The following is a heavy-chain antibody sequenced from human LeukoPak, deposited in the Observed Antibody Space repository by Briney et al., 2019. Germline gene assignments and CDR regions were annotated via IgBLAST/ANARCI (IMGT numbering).Heavy chain of an antibody. CDR2: INNDGSST. V-gene: IGHV3-74*01. CDR1: GFIFSSYW. Sequence: GGSLRLSCAASGFIFSSYWMHWVRQAPGKGLVWVSHINNDGSSTNYADSVKGRFTVSSGGAKSIMDQQIDSLTAEDTAVYYCARDGSLPDYWGQGTLVTVSS. CDR3: ARDGSLPDY. J-gene: IGHJ4*02.